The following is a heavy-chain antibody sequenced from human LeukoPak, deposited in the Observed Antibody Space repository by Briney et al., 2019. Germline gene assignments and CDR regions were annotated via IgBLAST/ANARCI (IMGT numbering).Heavy chain of an antibody. CDR2: INQDGSEK. V-gene: IGHV3-7*05. D-gene: IGHD2-15*01. J-gene: IGHJ3*02. CDR3: ARDGGGDIVVAFAFDI. CDR1: GFTFSNYW. Sequence: PGGSLRLSCAASGFTFSNYWMSWVRQAPGKGLEWVAHINQDGSEKYYVDSVKGRFTISRDNAKNSLYLQMNSPRAEDTAVYCRARDGGGDIVVAFAFDIWGQGTMVTVSS.